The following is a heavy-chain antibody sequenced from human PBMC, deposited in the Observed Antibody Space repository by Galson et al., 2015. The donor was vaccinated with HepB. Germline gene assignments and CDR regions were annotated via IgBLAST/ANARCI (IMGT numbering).Heavy chain of an antibody. Sequence: SVKVSCKASGYTFSSNGVSWIRQAPGQGLEWMGRISAYNGNTNYAQKFQGRVTMTTDTSTSTAYMELRSLRSDDTAVYYCARDNVGAVSAAMFGWGWDNLFDYWGQGTLVTVSS. V-gene: IGHV1-18*04. J-gene: IGHJ4*02. CDR2: ISAYNGNT. CDR3: ARDNVGAVSAAMFGWGWDNLFDY. D-gene: IGHD2-2*01. CDR1: GYTFSSNG.